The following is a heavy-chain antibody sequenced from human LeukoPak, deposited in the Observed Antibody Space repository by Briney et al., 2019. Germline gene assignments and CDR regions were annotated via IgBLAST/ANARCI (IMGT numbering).Heavy chain of an antibody. CDR2: IYSGGST. CDR3: ASDSYSPEYFQH. D-gene: IGHD2-15*01. CDR1: GFTFSSYA. J-gene: IGHJ1*01. Sequence: GGSLGLSCAASGFTFSSYAMSWVRQAPGKGLEWVSVIYSGGSTFYADSVKGRFTISRDNSKNTLYLQMNSLRAEDTAVYYCASDSYSPEYFQHWGQGTLVTVSS. V-gene: IGHV3-66*01.